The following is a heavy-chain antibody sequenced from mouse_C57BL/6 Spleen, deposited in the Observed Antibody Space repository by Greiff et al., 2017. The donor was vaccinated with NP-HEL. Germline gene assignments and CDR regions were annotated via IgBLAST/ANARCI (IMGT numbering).Heavy chain of an antibody. Sequence: EVKVVESGGGLVKPGGSLKLSCAASGFTFSDYGMHWVRQAPEKGLEWVAYISSGSSTIYYADTVKGRFTISRDNAKNTLFLQMTSLRSEDTAMYYCARTRHYYGSSYWYFDVWGTGTTVTVSS. CDR3: ARTRHYYGSSYWYFDV. CDR1: GFTFSDYG. J-gene: IGHJ1*03. D-gene: IGHD1-1*01. CDR2: ISSGSSTI. V-gene: IGHV5-17*01.